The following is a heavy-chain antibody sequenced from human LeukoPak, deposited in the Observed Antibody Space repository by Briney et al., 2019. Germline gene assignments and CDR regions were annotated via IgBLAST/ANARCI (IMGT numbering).Heavy chain of an antibody. CDR1: GFTFSSYW. V-gene: IGHV3-7*01. Sequence: PGGSLRLSCAASGFTFSSYWMNWVRQAPGKGLEWVANIKQDGSETYYADSVKGRFTISRDNAKRSLYLQMNSLRAEDTAVYYCARDGELGSPADAFDIWGQGTMVTVSS. CDR3: ARDGELGSPADAFDI. CDR2: IKQDGSET. J-gene: IGHJ3*02. D-gene: IGHD1-26*01.